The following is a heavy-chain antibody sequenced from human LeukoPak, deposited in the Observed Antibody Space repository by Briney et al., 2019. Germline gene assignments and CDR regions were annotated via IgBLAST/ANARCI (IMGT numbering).Heavy chain of an antibody. CDR1: GFTFSSYG. V-gene: IGHV3-21*01. Sequence: NPGGSLRLSCAASGFTFSSYGMSWVRQAPGKGLEWVSSISSSSSYIYYADSVKGRFTISRDNSKNTLYLQMNSLRADDTAVYYCARSVSLWFGELIEYWGQGTLVTVSS. CDR2: ISSSSSYI. D-gene: IGHD3-10*01. CDR3: ARSVSLWFGELIEY. J-gene: IGHJ4*02.